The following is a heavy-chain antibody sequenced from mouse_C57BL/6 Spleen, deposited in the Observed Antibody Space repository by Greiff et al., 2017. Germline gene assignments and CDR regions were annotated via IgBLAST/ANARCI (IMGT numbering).Heavy chain of an antibody. CDR2: INPNNGGT. CDR3: ARTIKYDYGGDFDD. Sequence: VQLQQSGPELVKPGASVKIPCKASGYTFTDYNMDWVKQSHGKSLEWIGDINPNNGGTIYNQKFKGKATLTVDKSSSTAYMELRSLTSEDTAVYYRARTIKYDYGGDFDDWGQGTTLTVSS. CDR1: GYTFTDYN. V-gene: IGHV1-18*01. D-gene: IGHD2-4*01. J-gene: IGHJ2*01.